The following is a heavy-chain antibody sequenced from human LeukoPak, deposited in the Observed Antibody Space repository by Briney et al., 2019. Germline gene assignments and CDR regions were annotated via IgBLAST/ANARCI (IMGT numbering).Heavy chain of an antibody. J-gene: IGHJ4*02. D-gene: IGHD3-10*01. CDR3: ARIPGGSGSQYDY. V-gene: IGHV3-74*01. CDR1: GFTFSSYW. Sequence: GGSLRLSCAASGFTFSSYWMHWVRQAPGKGLVWVSRINSDGSSTFYADSVKGRFTTSRDNAENTVYLQMNSLRADGTAVYYCARIPGGSGSQYDYWGQGTLVIVSS. CDR2: INSDGSST.